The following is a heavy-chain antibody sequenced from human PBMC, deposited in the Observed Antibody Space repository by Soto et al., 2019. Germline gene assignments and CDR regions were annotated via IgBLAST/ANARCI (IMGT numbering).Heavy chain of an antibody. J-gene: IGHJ4*01. Sequence: PGGSLRLSCAASGFTFRSYWMSWVRQAPGKGLEWVANIKHDGTEKYYVDSVKGRFTISRDNAKNSLYLQMNSLRAEDTALYYCARDDQVFFDYLRHGTQVTVSS. D-gene: IGHD3-10*01. CDR3: ARDDQVFFDY. CDR2: IKHDGTEK. V-gene: IGHV3-7*01. CDR1: GFTFRSYW.